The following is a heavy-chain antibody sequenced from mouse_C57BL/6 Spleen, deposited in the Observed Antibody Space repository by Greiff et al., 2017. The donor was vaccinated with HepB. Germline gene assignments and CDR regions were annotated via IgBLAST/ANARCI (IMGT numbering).Heavy chain of an antibody. J-gene: IGHJ1*03. CDR2: IWRGGST. CDR1: GFSLTSYG. D-gene: IGHD1-1*01. V-gene: IGHV2-5*01. CDR3: AKSATVVATSWYFDV. Sequence: QVQLQQSGPGLVQPSQSLSITCTVSGFSLTSYGVHWVRQSPGKGLEWLGVIWRGGSTDYNAAFMSRLSITKDNSKSQVFFKMNSLQADDTAIYYCAKSATVVATSWYFDVWGTGTTVTVSS.